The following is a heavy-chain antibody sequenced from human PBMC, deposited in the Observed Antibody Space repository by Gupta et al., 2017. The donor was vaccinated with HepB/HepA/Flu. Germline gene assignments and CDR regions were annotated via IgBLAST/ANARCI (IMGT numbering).Heavy chain of an antibody. CDR3: ARPTTVNHYYYHGMDV. D-gene: IGHD4-4*01. CDR1: GGSFSGYY. V-gene: IGHV4-34*01. CDR2: INHSGST. Sequence: QVQLQQWGAGLLKPSETLSLTCAVYGGSFSGYYWSWIRQPPGKGLEWIGEINHSGSTNYNPSLKSRVTISVDTSKNQFSLKLSSVTAADTAVYYCARPTTVNHYYYHGMDVWGQGTTVTVSS. J-gene: IGHJ6*02.